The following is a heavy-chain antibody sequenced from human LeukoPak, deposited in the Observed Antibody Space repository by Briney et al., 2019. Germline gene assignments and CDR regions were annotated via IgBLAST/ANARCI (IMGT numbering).Heavy chain of an antibody. V-gene: IGHV3-30-3*01. D-gene: IGHD3-3*01. CDR3: ARLLGFWSGYDY. CDR2: ISYDGSNK. CDR1: GFTFCSYA. Sequence: GGSLRLSCAASGFTFCSYAMHWVRQAPGKGLEWVAVISYDGSNKYYADSVKGRFTISRDNSKNTLYLQMNSLRAEDTAVYYCARLLGFWSGYDYWGQGTLVTVSS. J-gene: IGHJ4*02.